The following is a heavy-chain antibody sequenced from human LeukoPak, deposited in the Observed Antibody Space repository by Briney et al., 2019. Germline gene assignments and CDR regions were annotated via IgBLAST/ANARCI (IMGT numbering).Heavy chain of an antibody. Sequence: SETLSLTYAVSGGSISSGGYSWSWTRQPPGKGLEWIGYIYHSGSTYYNPSLKSRVTISVDRSKNQFSLKLSSVTAADTAVYYCARVGYYYDSSGTSWAFDIWGQGTMVTVSS. J-gene: IGHJ3*02. V-gene: IGHV4-30-2*01. CDR3: ARVGYYYDSSGTSWAFDI. CDR1: GGSISSGGYS. CDR2: IYHSGST. D-gene: IGHD3-22*01.